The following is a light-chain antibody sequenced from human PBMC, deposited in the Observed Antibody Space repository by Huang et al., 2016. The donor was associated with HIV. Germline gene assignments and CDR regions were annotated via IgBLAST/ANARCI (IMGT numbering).Light chain of an antibody. Sequence: DIVMTQTPLSLPVTPGEPASISCRSSQSLLESDDGNTYVDWYLQKPGQSPQLLIYTISYRASGVPDRFSGSGSGSDFTLKISRVETEDVGVYYCMQRIEFPYTFGQGTKLEI. CDR1: QSLLESDDGNTY. J-gene: IGKJ2*01. CDR3: MQRIEFPYT. CDR2: TIS. V-gene: IGKV2-40*01.